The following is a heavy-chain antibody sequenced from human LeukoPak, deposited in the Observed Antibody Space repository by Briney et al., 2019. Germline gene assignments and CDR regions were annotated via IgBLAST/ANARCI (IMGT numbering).Heavy chain of an antibody. CDR2: IHSDGTT. CDR1: VGSLTNYY. J-gene: IGHJ4*02. CDR3: ARLNFRGGEALHFDS. Sequence: SETLSLTCSVSVGSLTNYYWGWIRQPPGKGLEFIGDIHSDGTTNYDSSLQSRVAISLDTCKIQFSLRLYSVTAADTALYFCARLNFRGGEALHFDSWGQGTLVTVSS. D-gene: IGHD3-16*01. V-gene: IGHV4-4*09.